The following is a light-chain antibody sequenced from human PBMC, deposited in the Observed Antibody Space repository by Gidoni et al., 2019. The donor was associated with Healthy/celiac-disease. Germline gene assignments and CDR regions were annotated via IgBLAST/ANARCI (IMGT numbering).Light chain of an antibody. Sequence: QSVLPQPPSASGTPGQRVPISCSGSSSNIGSNTVNWYQQLPGTAPKLLIYSNNQRPSGVPDRFSGSKSGTSASLAISGLQSEDEADYYCAAWDDSLNGPHVVFGGGTKLTVL. CDR3: AAWDDSLNGPHVV. CDR1: SSNIGSNT. CDR2: SNN. V-gene: IGLV1-44*01. J-gene: IGLJ2*01.